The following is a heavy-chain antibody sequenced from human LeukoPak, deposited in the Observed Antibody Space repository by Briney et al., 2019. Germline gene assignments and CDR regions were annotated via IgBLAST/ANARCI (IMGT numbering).Heavy chain of an antibody. Sequence: ASVKVPCKASGYTFTGYYMHWVRQAPGQGLEWMGRINPNSGGTNYAQKFQGRVTMTRDTSISTAYMELSRLRSDDTAVYYCARVPSSSSYFDYWGQGTLVTVSS. D-gene: IGHD6-6*01. CDR1: GYTFTGYY. CDR2: INPNSGGT. J-gene: IGHJ4*02. CDR3: ARVPSSSSYFDY. V-gene: IGHV1-2*06.